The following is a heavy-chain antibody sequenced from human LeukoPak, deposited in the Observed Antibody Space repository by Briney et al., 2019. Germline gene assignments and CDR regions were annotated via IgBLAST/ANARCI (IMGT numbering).Heavy chain of an antibody. D-gene: IGHD2-2*02. J-gene: IGHJ6*03. V-gene: IGHV1-2*02. CDR2: INPNSGGT. Sequence: ASVKVSCTASGYTFTGYYMHWVRQAPGQGLEWMGWINPNSGGTNYAQKCQGRVTMTRDTSISTAYMELSRLRSDDTAVYYCARAVVGYCSSTSWYISAGYYYYYMDVWGKGTTVTVSS. CDR1: GYTFTGYY. CDR3: ARAVVGYCSSTSWYISAGYYYYYMDV.